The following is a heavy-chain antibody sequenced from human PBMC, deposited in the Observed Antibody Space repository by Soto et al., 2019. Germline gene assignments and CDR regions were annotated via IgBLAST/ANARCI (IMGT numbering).Heavy chain of an antibody. D-gene: IGHD5-12*01. CDR2: INHSGST. J-gene: IGHJ5*02. CDR1: GGSFSGYY. Sequence: SETLSLTCAVYGGSFSGYYWSWIRQPPGKGLEWIGEINHSGSTNYNPSLKSRVTISVDTSKNQFSLKLSSVTAADTAVYYCARGRRAIYIVRQQFGGWFDPWGQGTLVTVSS. V-gene: IGHV4-34*01. CDR3: ARGRRAIYIVRQQFGGWFDP.